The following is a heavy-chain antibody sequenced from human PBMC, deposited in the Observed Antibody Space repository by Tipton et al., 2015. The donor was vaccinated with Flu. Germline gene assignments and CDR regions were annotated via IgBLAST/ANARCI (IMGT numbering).Heavy chain of an antibody. D-gene: IGHD3-10*01. CDR1: GYPFVNYN. Sequence: QVQLVQSGAEVRKPGASVRVSCKASGYPFVNYNMHWVRQAPGQGLEWMGMIYPSGGGTTYAQKFQGRVTVTRDKSTTTVYMELSSLTSDDTAVYYCARDMGSGTYTFADSGQGTLVNVSS. CDR3: ARDMGSGTYTFAD. V-gene: IGHV1-46*01. CDR2: IYPSGGGT. J-gene: IGHJ4*02.